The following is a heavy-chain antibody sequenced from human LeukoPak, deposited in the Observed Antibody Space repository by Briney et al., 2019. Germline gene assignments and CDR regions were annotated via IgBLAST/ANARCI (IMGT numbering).Heavy chain of an antibody. Sequence: ASETLSLTCTVSGGSISSYYWSWIRQPPGKGLEWIGYIYYSGSTNYNPSLKSRVTISVDTSKNQFSLKLSSVIAADTAVYYCAIYCSSASCYSRGPKWGQGTLITVSS. CDR1: GGSISSYY. J-gene: IGHJ4*02. V-gene: IGHV4-59*01. D-gene: IGHD2-2*01. CDR3: AIYCSSASCYSRGPK. CDR2: IYYSGST.